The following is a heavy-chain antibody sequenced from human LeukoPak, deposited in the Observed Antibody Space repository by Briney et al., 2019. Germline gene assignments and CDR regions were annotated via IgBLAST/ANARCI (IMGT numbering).Heavy chain of an antibody. Sequence: SVKVSCKASGGTFSSYAISWVRQAPGQGLEWMGRIIPIFGTANYAQKFQGRVTITTDESTSTAYMELSSLRSEDTAVYYCARGRPDYYDSSGYFGYFDYWGQGTLVTVSS. V-gene: IGHV1-69*05. D-gene: IGHD3-22*01. CDR2: IIPIFGTA. CDR3: ARGRPDYYDSSGYFGYFDY. CDR1: GGTFSSYA. J-gene: IGHJ4*02.